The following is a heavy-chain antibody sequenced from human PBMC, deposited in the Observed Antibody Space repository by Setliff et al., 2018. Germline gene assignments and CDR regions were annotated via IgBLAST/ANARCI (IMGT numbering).Heavy chain of an antibody. CDR1: GYSFTSYW. CDR3: ARSRSNFWSGYFNWFDP. CDR2: IYPGDSDT. V-gene: IGHV5-51*01. D-gene: IGHD3-3*01. J-gene: IGHJ5*02. Sequence: GESLKISCKGSGYSFTSYWIGWVRQMPGKGLEWMGIIYPGDSDTRYSPSFQGQVTISADKSISTVYLQWSSLKASDTAMYYCARSRSNFWSGYFNWFDPWGQGTLVTVSS.